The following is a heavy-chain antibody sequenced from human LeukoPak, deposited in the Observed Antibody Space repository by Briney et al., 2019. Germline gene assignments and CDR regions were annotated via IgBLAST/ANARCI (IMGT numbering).Heavy chain of an antibody. V-gene: IGHV1-18*01. Sequence: ASVKVSCKASGYIFTSYGISWVRQAPGQGLEWMGWISAYNGNTNYAQKLQGRVTMTTDTSTSTAYMELRSLRSDDTAVYYCARADSQWVTFDYWGQGTLVTVSS. D-gene: IGHD1-26*01. CDR3: ARADSQWVTFDY. CDR2: ISAYNGNT. J-gene: IGHJ4*02. CDR1: GYIFTSYG.